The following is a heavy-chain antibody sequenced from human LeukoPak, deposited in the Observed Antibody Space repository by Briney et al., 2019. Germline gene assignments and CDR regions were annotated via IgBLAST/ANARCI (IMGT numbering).Heavy chain of an antibody. CDR3: VRNLAVAGTCFDS. CDR2: RKQDGSDR. CDR1: GFTFRNYW. D-gene: IGHD6-19*01. J-gene: IGHJ4*02. Sequence: PGGSLRLSCAASGFTFRNYWMSWVRQVPGTGLEWVANRKQDGSDRNYVTSVRGRFTISRDNAESSLYLQMNSLRAEDTAVYYCVRNLAVAGTCFDSWGQGTLVTVSS. V-gene: IGHV3-7*03.